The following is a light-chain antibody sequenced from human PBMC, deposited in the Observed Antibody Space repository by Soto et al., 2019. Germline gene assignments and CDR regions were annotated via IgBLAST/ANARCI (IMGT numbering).Light chain of an antibody. CDR1: QSVGDS. J-gene: IGKJ1*01. CDR3: QQRGNWPPTWT. V-gene: IGKV3-11*01. Sequence: ENALTQSPATLSLSPWERATLSCGASQSVGDSLVWYQQRPGQAPRLLIYDASIRATGIPARFSGSWSGTDFTLTINGLEPEDSAVYYCQQRGNWPPTWTFGQGTKVDIK. CDR2: DAS.